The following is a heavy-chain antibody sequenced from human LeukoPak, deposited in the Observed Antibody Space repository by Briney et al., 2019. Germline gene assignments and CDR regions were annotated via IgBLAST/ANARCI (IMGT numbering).Heavy chain of an antibody. V-gene: IGHV4-39*07. CDR2: IYYSGST. Sequence: SETLSLTCTVSGGSISSSSYYWGWIRQPPGKGLEWIGSIYYSGSTYYNPSLKSRVTISADTSTNQFSLKLGSVTAADTAVYYCAARIAAASWGQGTLVTVSS. CDR3: AARIAAAS. D-gene: IGHD6-13*01. J-gene: IGHJ5*02. CDR1: GGSISSSSYY.